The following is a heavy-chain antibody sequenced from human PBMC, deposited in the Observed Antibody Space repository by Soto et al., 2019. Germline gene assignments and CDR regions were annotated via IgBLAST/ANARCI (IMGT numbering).Heavy chain of an antibody. D-gene: IGHD2-21*02. J-gene: IGHJ4*02. CDR2: IIPIFGTA. CDR3: ARGGVGGDWNGVDY. V-gene: IGHV1-69*13. CDR1: GGTFSSYA. Sequence: SVKVSCKASGGTFSSYAISWVRQAPGQGLEWMGGIIPIFGTANYAQKFQGRVTITADESTSTAYMELSSLRSEDTAVYYCARGGVGGDWNGVDYWGQGTLVTVSS.